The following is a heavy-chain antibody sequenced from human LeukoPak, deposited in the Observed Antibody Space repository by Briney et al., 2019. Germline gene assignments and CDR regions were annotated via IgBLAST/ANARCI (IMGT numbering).Heavy chain of an antibody. CDR3: ARDLRSWSLSYYYYMDV. V-gene: IGHV1-18*01. J-gene: IGHJ6*03. CDR2: INAYNGNT. CDR1: GYTFTSYI. D-gene: IGHD6-13*01. Sequence: ASVKVSCKASGYTFTSYIISWVRQAPGQGLEWMGWINAYNGNTNYAQKLQGRVTMTTDTSTSTAYMELRSLRSDDTAVYYCARDLRSWSLSYYYYMDVWGKGTTVTVSS.